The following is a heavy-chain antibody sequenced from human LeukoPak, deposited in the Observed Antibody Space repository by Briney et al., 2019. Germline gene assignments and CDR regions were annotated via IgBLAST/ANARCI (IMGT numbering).Heavy chain of an antibody. CDR2: IKQDGSEK. CDR3: AREGRSGPHS. CDR1: AFTFSNYW. Sequence: PGGSLRLSCAASAFTFSNYWMSWVRQAPGKGLEWVANIKQDGSEKYYVDSVKGRFTISRDNAKNSLYLQMNSLRAEDTAVYYCAREGRSGPHSGAQGPLVTVSS. V-gene: IGHV3-7*01. J-gene: IGHJ4*02. D-gene: IGHD2-15*01.